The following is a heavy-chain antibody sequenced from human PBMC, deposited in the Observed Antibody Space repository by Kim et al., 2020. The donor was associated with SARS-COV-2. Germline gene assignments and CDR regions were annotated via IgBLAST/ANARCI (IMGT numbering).Heavy chain of an antibody. V-gene: IGHV4-59*08. CDR1: GGSISRYY. J-gene: IGHJ6*02. D-gene: IGHD6-13*01. Sequence: SETLSLTCTASGGSISRYYWSWIRQPPGKGLEWIGYIYYSGSTNYNPSLKSRVTISVDTSKNQFSLKLSSVTAADTAVYYCARTGRIAAAVNYYYYGMDGWGQGTTVTVSS. CDR3: ARTGRIAAAVNYYYYGMDG. CDR2: IYYSGST.